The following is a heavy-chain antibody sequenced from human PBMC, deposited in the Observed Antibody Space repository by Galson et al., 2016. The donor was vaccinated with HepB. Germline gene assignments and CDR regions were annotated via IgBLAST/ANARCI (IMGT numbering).Heavy chain of an antibody. CDR3: ARCERYGSGWYGKNDY. V-gene: IGHV3-23*01. CDR1: GFTFSSYA. Sequence: LRLSCAASGFTFSSYAMTWVRQAPGKGLEWVSAGYGGGGGPHYADSVKGRFTMSRDISRNTLYLQMNSLRAEDTAVYYCARCERYGSGWYGKNDYWGQGTLVTVSS. J-gene: IGHJ4*02. D-gene: IGHD6-13*01. CDR2: GYGGGGGP.